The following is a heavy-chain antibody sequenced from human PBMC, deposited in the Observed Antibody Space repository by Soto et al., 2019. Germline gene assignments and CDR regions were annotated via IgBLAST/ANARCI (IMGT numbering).Heavy chain of an antibody. Sequence: PSETLSLTCAVSGGSISSSNWWSWVRQPPGKGLEWIGEIYHSGSTNYNPSLKSRVTISVDKSKNQFSLKLSSVPAADTAVYYCARDNSGSPRFRYYYYYYGMDVWGQGTTVNVSS. D-gene: IGHD1-26*01. CDR1: GGSISSSNW. CDR3: ARDNSGSPRFRYYYYYYGMDV. J-gene: IGHJ6*02. V-gene: IGHV4-4*02. CDR2: IYHSGST.